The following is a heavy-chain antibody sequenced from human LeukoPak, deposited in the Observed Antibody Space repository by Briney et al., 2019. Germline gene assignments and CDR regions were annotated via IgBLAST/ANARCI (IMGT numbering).Heavy chain of an antibody. J-gene: IGHJ4*02. CDR3: ARDAPPIYYDFWSGLDY. D-gene: IGHD3-3*01. CDR1: GFTFSSYW. Sequence: GGSLRLSCAASGFTFSSYWMSWVRQAPGKGLEWVGNIKQDGSENYYVDSVKGRFTISRDNAKNSLYLQMNSLRAEDTAVYYCARDAPPIYYDFWSGLDYWGQGTLVTVSS. V-gene: IGHV3-7*01. CDR2: IKQDGSEN.